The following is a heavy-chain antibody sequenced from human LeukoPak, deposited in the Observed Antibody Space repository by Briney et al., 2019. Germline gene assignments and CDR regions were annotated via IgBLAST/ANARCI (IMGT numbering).Heavy chain of an antibody. CDR3: ASGAGRLDYYYYMDV. V-gene: IGHV3-21*01. Sequence: PGGSLRLSCAASGFTFSTYSMNWVRQAPGKGLEWVSSISSSSSYIYYADSVKGRFTISRDNSKNSLYLQMNSLRAEDTAVYYCASGAGRLDYYYYMDVWRKGTTVSVSS. J-gene: IGHJ6*03. D-gene: IGHD6-6*01. CDR2: ISSSSSYI. CDR1: GFTFSTYS.